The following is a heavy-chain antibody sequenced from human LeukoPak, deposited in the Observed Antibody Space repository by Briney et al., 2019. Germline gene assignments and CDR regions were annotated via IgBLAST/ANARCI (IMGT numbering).Heavy chain of an antibody. Sequence: ASVKVSCKATGYTFTGYYMQWVRQAPGQGLEWMGWINYGDTNYAQKFQGRVTMTTDTSTSTAHMELRSLRSDDTAVYYCARCRKGGSSWYGWFDPWGQGTLVTVSS. D-gene: IGHD6-13*01. CDR2: INYGDT. CDR1: GYTFTGYY. V-gene: IGHV1-2*02. CDR3: ARCRKGGSSWYGWFDP. J-gene: IGHJ5*02.